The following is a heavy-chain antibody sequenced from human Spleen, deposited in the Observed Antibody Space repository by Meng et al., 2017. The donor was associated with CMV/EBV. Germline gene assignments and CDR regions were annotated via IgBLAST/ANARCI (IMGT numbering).Heavy chain of an antibody. V-gene: IGHV3-23*03. J-gene: IGHJ5*02. CDR3: AKEGLRFDP. CDR2: IYGGDNST. Sequence: GESLKISCAASGFTFSSYAMSWVRQTPGKGLEWVSVIYGGDNSTYYADSVKGRFTISRDNSKNTLYLQMNSLRAEDTAVYYCAKEGLRFDPWGQGTLVTVSS. CDR1: GFTFSSYA.